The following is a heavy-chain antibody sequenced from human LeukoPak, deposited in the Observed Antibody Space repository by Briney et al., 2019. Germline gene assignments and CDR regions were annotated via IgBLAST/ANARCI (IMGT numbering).Heavy chain of an antibody. CDR3: ARQGGSSSPYYYYYMDV. CDR2: MYHSGST. V-gene: IGHV4-38-2*01. D-gene: IGHD6-13*01. CDR1: GYSISSGYY. J-gene: IGHJ6*03. Sequence: SETLSLTCAASGYSISSGYYWGWFRQPPGKGLEWIGCMYHSGSTYYNPSLKSRVTISVDTSKNQFSLKLSSVTAADTAVYYCARQGGSSSPYYYYYMDVWGKGTTVTVSS.